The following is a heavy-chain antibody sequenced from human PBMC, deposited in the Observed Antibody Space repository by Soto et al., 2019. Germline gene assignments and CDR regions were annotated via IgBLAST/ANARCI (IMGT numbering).Heavy chain of an antibody. CDR1: GFTFSSYS. D-gene: IGHD2-2*01. J-gene: IGHJ3*02. CDR3: AGAGVAYCSSTSCDDAFDI. V-gene: IGHV3-21*01. Sequence: EVQLVESGGGLVKPGGSLRLSCAASGFTFSSYSMNWVRQAPGKGLESVSSISSSSSYIYYADSVKGRFTISRDNAKNSLYLQMNSLRAEDTAVYYCAGAGVAYCSSTSCDDAFDIWGQGTMVTVSS. CDR2: ISSSSSYI.